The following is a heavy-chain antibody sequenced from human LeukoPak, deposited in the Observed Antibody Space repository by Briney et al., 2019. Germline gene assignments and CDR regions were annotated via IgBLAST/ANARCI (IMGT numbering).Heavy chain of an antibody. CDR1: GGSISSGGYY. Sequence: SQTLSLTCTVSGGSISSGGYYWSWIRQHPGKGLEWIGYIYYNGNTYYNPSLKSRVTISVDTSKNQFSLKLSSVTAADTAVYYCASIKQLWGRDYWGQGTLVTVSS. CDR3: ASIKQLWGRDY. CDR2: IYYNGNT. D-gene: IGHD7-27*01. J-gene: IGHJ4*02. V-gene: IGHV4-31*03.